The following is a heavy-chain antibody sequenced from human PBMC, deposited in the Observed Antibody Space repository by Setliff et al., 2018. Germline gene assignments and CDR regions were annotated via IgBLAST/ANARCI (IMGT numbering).Heavy chain of an antibody. CDR2: IGSSGITI. J-gene: IGHJ4*02. CDR3: ARARGYSYGPFDY. V-gene: IGHV3-48*03. D-gene: IGHD5-18*01. CDR1: GFTFSSYE. Sequence: LRLSCAASGFTFSSYEMNWVRQAPGKGLEWVSYIGSSGITIYYADSVKGRFTISRDNAKNSLYLQMNSLRAEDTAVYSCARARGYSYGPFDYWGQGTLVTVSS.